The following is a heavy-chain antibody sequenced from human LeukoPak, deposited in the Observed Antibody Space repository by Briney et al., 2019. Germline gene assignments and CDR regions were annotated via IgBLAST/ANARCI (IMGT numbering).Heavy chain of an antibody. CDR2: ISGYNGNT. D-gene: IGHD1-26*01. CDR3: ARSLNYYSGNYQLYDY. Sequence: GASVKVSCKASGYTFTNYGISWVRQAPRQGLEWMGWISGYNGNTKYAQKFQGRVTMTTDTSTTTAYIELRSLRSDDTAVYYCARSLNYYSGNYQLYDYWGQGTLVTVSS. V-gene: IGHV1-18*01. CDR1: GYTFTNYG. J-gene: IGHJ4*02.